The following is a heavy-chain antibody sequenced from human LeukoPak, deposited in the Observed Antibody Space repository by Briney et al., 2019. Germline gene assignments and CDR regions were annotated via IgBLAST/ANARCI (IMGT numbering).Heavy chain of an antibody. CDR3: ARGVPKTSYYYYYMDV. V-gene: IGHV3-48*01. D-gene: IGHD4-11*01. Sequence: GGSLRLSCAVSGFTLSNYSMNWVRQAPGKGLEWISYISGSGFTIHYADSVKGRFTISRDNAKNSLYLQMNSLRAEDTAVYYCARGVPKTSYYYYYMDVWAKGPRSPSP. CDR2: ISGSGFTI. CDR1: GFTLSNYS. J-gene: IGHJ6*03.